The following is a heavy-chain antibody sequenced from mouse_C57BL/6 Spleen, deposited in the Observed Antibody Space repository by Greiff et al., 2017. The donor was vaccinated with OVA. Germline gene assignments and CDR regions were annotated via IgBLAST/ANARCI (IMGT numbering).Heavy chain of an antibody. J-gene: IGHJ3*01. CDR1: GYTFTDYY. CDR3: ARETAQATWFAY. Sequence: QVHVKQSGAELVRPGASVKLSCKASGYTFTDYYINWVKQRPGQGLEWIARIYPGSGNTYYNEKFKGKATLTAEKSSSTAYMQLSSLTSEDSAVYFCARETAQATWFAYWGQGTLVTVSA. CDR2: IYPGSGNT. V-gene: IGHV1-76*01. D-gene: IGHD3-2*02.